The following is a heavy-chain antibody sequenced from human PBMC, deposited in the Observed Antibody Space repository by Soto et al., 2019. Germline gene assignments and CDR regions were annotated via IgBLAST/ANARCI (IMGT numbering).Heavy chain of an antibody. CDR3: ARGLLAYFGMDV. CDR2: ISAHNGNK. Sequence: QVQLVQSGAEVKKPGASVKVSCKASGYTFSNYDISWVRQAPRQGLEWMAWISAHNGNKNYAENFQGRVTMTTDTSTSTAYLEVRSLSSDDTAVYYCARGLLAYFGMDVWGQGTPVTVS. J-gene: IGHJ6*02. CDR1: GYTFSNYD. V-gene: IGHV1-18*01.